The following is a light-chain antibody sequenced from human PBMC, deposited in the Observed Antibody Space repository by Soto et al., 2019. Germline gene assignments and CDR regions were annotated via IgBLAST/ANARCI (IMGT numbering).Light chain of an antibody. Sequence: EIVLTRSPATLSVSPGERATLSCRASQTISSNLAWYQQKPGQPPRLLIYGASTRATGIPARFSGSGSGTEFTLTISSLQSEDFALYYCQQYNNWPPYTFGQGTKVDIK. J-gene: IGKJ2*01. CDR3: QQYNNWPPYT. V-gene: IGKV3-15*01. CDR2: GAS. CDR1: QTISSN.